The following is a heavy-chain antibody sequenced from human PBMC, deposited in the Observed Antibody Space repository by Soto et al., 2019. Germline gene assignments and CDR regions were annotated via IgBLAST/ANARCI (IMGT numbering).Heavy chain of an antibody. Sequence: SETLSLTCSVSGDSISNSRFYWAWIRQPPGEGLEWIGSIYHTGNAYYNPSLKSRVTIFVDTSKNQFSLKLTSVTAADTAPYKCARDYLDGSDYTTNWSDPGGQGTRAPSPQ. J-gene: IGHJ5*02. V-gene: IGHV4-39*01. CDR1: GDSISNSRFY. D-gene: IGHD3-22*01. CDR3: ARDYLDGSDYTTNWSDP. CDR2: IYHTGNA.